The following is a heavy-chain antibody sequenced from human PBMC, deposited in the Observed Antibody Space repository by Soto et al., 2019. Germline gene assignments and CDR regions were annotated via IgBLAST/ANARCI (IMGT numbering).Heavy chain of an antibody. CDR3: ATDSGTSDY. J-gene: IGHJ4*02. CDR2: IKQDGSET. V-gene: IGHV3-7*01. CDR1: VFTVSNNY. D-gene: IGHD1-1*01. Sequence: GSLRLSCAVSVFTVSNNYMSWVRQAPGKGLEWVANIKQDGSETYCVDSVKGRFTISRDNARNSLYLQMNSLRAEDTAVYYCATDSGTSDYWGQGTLVTVSS.